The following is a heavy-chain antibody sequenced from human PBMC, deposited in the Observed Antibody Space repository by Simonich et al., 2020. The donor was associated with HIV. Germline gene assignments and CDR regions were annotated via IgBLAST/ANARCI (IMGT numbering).Heavy chain of an antibody. V-gene: IGHV4-34*12. CDR3: ASRGYGGYGLFAY. Sequence: QVQLQQWGAGLLKPSETLSLTCAVSGGSFSDYYWSWIRQPPGKGLEWIGEFIHSGSTNYNPYLKGRVTISVDTSKNQFSLKLSSVTAADTAVYYCASRGYGGYGLFAYWGQGTLVTVSS. J-gene: IGHJ4*02. CDR2: FIHSGST. D-gene: IGHD5-12*01. CDR1: GGSFSDYY.